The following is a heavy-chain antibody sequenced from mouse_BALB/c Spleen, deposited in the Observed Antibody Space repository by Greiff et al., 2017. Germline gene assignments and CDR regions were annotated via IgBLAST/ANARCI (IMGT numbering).Heavy chain of an antibody. D-gene: IGHD1-1*01. V-gene: IGHV1-69*02. Sequence: VQLQQPGAELVRPGASVKLSCKASGYTFTSYWINWVKQRPGQGLEWIGNIYPSDSYTNYNQKFKDKATLTVDKSSSTAYMQLSSPTSEDSAVYYCTRGGTTVVEGDYWGQGTTLTVSS. CDR3: TRGGTTVVEGDY. CDR2: IYPSDSYT. CDR1: GYTFTSYW. J-gene: IGHJ2*01.